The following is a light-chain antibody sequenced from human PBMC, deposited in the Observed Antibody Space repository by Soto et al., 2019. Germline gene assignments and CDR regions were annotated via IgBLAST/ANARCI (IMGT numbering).Light chain of an antibody. CDR2: DAS. CDR3: QQRSNWPPLT. Sequence: EIGLTQSPATLSLSAGERATLSWRASQSVSSYLAWYQHKPGQAPRLLIYDASNRATGIPARFSGSGAGTDFTLTISSLEPEDFAVYYGQQRSNWPPLTFGGGTKVDIK. J-gene: IGKJ4*01. V-gene: IGKV3-11*01. CDR1: QSVSSY.